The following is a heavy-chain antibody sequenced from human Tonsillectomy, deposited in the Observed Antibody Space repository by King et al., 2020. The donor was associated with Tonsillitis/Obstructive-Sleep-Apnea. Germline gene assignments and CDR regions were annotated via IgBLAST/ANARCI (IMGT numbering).Heavy chain of an antibody. CDR2: INPGGGTT. J-gene: IGHJ6*03. CDR3: ARDGGIAAAGTDYYSMDV. Sequence: VQLVESGAEVKTPGASVKVSCKASGYTFTSYYMHWVRQAPGQGLEWRGLINPGGGTTTTPQKFKGKVTMTRDTSTSTVYMQLSSLGSEDTAVYYCARDGGIAAAGTDYYSMDVWGKGTTVTVSS. V-gene: IGHV1-46*01. D-gene: IGHD6-13*01. CDR1: GYTFTSYY.